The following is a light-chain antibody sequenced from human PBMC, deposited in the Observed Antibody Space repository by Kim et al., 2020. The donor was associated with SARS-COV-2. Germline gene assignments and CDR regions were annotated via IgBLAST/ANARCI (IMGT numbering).Light chain of an antibody. CDR2: GKN. J-gene: IGLJ2*01. CDR3: NSRDSSGNQVV. CDR1: RLRSYY. V-gene: IGLV3-19*01. Sequence: SSELTQDPAVSVALGQTVRITCQGDRLRSYYASWYQQKPGQAPVLVIYGKNNRPSGIPDRFSGSSSGNTASLTITGAQAEDEADYYCNSRDSSGNQVVFGGGTQLTVL.